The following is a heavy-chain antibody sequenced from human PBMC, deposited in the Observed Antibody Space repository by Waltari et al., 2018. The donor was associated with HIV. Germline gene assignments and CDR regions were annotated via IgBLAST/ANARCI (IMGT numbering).Heavy chain of an antibody. CDR3: ASGGSALTYFDF. J-gene: IGHJ4*02. CDR1: GGSFSTYA. CDR2: IIPMLDTA. Sequence: QVRLVQSGAEVKKPGSSVKVSCKASGGSFSTYAVAWVRQAPGHGLEWMGGIIPMLDTANYAQKFQGRVTITADKSTNTAYLEVSRLSSEDTAIYFCASGGSALTYFDFWGQGTMVTVSS. D-gene: IGHD3-16*01. V-gene: IGHV1-69*06.